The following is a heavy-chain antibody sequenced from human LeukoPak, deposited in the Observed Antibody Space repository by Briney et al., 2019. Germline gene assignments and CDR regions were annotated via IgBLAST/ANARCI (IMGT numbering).Heavy chain of an antibody. CDR3: ARDLGEGIYYYDSSGYYLA. CDR1: GYTFTSYG. J-gene: IGHJ5*02. V-gene: IGHV1-18*01. D-gene: IGHD3-22*01. CDR2: ISAYNGNT. Sequence: ASVKVSCKASGYTFTSYGISWVRQAPGQGLERMGWISAYNGNTNYAQKLQGRVTMTTDTSTSTAYMELRSLRSDDTAVYYCARDLGEGIYYYDSSGYYLAWGQGTLVTVSS.